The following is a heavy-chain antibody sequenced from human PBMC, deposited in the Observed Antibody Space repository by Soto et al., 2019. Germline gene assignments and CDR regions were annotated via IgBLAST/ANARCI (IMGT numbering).Heavy chain of an antibody. CDR1: GGSISSGENF. D-gene: IGHD1-26*01. J-gene: IGHJ4*02. CDR2: IHHSGST. CDR3: ARDTGTYPYYFDY. Sequence: SETLSLTCTVSGGSISSGENFWNWIRQSPGKGLEWIGYIHHSGSTYYNPSLKSRLTISVDTSKNQISLKLNSVTAADTAVYYCARDTGTYPYYFDYWGQVTLVTVSS. V-gene: IGHV4-30-4*01.